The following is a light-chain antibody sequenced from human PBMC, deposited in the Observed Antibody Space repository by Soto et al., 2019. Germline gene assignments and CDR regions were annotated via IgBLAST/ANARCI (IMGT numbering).Light chain of an antibody. CDR3: SASAGSNNLGV. V-gene: IGLV2-8*01. CDR2: EVS. J-gene: IGLJ2*01. Sequence: QSALTQPPSASGSPGQSVTISCTGTSSDVGGYNYVSWYQQHPGKAPKRMIYEVSKRPSGVPDRFSGSKSGNTASLTVSGLQAEDEADYYCSASAGSNNLGVFGGGTKLTVL. CDR1: SSDVGGYNY.